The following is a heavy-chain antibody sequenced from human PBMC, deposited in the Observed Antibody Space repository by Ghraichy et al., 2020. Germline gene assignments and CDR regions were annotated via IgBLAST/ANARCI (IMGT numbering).Heavy chain of an antibody. CDR1: GFTFSSYG. J-gene: IGHJ6*02. Sequence: GGSLRLSCAASGFTFSSYGMHWVRQAPGKGLEWVAVISYDGSNKYYADSVKGRFTISRDNSKNTLYLQMNSLRAEDTAVYYCAKVLSLATYYYHYGMDVWGQGTTVTVSS. D-gene: IGHD5-12*01. CDR2: ISYDGSNK. CDR3: AKVLSLATYYYHYGMDV. V-gene: IGHV3-30*18.